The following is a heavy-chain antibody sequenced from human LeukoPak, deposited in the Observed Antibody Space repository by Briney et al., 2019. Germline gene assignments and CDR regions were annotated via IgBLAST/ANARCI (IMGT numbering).Heavy chain of an antibody. D-gene: IGHD3-22*01. J-gene: IGHJ4*02. CDR1: GFNVSSYS. CDR2: ISSSSTTI. V-gene: IGHV3-48*01. Sequence: GGSLRLSXAASGFNVSSYSMNWVRQAPGKGLEWVSYISSSSTTIYYADSVKGRFTISRDNAKNSLYLQMNSLRAEDTAVYYCARDKNDSSGYYYGYWGQGTLVTVSS. CDR3: ARDKNDSSGYYYGY.